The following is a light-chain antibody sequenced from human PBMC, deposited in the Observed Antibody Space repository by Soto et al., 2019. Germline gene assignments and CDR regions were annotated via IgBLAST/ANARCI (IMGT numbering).Light chain of an antibody. Sequence: QFSQTHPLSALVSPGHSVTISCAGTDSDIGAYNYVSWYRLRPGEAPKLIIYEVTKRPSGVPDRIFASKSGNTASLTVSGLQADEEDEYYCSSFKGTNYFVFGSGTKVTVL. CDR3: SSFKGTNYFV. V-gene: IGLV2-8*01. J-gene: IGLJ1*01. CDR1: DSDIGAYNY. CDR2: EVT.